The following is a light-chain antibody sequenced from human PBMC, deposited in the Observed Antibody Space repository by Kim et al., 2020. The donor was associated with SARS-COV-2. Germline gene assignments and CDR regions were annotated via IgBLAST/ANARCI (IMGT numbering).Light chain of an antibody. Sequence: SYELTQPPSVSVSPGQTASITCSGDKLGDKYACWYQQKPGQSPVLVIYQDSKRPSGIPERFSGSNSGNTATLTISGTQAMDEADYYCQAWDSSTQGDVGG. CDR3: QAWDSSTQGD. V-gene: IGLV3-1*01. J-gene: IGLJ2*01. CDR2: QDS. CDR1: KLGDKY.